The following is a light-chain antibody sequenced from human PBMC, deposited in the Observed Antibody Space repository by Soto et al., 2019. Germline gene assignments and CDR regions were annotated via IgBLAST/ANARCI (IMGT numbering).Light chain of an antibody. J-gene: IGKJ4*01. CDR2: GGS. CDR3: QQYGTSPLT. CDR1: QSVSSSY. Sequence: EIVLTQSPGTLSLSPGEGSTLSFMSSQSVSSSYLAWYQQKPGQAPRLLICGGSSRATGIPDRFSGSGSGTDFTLTISRLEPEDFAVYYCQQYGTSPLTFGGGTKVDIK. V-gene: IGKV3-20*01.